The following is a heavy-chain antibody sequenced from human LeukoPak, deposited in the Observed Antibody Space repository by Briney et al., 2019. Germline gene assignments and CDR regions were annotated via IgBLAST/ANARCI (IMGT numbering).Heavy chain of an antibody. J-gene: IGHJ4*02. V-gene: IGHV3-30-3*01. CDR2: ISYDGDHK. CDR1: GFTFSSYA. D-gene: IGHD5-12*01. Sequence: GGSLRLSCAASGFTFSSYAMSWVRQAPGKGLEWVATISYDGDHKYYADSLKGRFTISRDNSKSTLYLQMNSLRAEDTAVYYCARGRHVVATSGYFDSWGQGTLVTVSS. CDR3: ARGRHVVATSGYFDS.